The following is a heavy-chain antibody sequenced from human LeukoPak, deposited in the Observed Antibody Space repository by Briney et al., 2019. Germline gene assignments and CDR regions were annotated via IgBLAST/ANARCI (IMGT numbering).Heavy chain of an antibody. V-gene: IGHV4-4*07. CDR1: GGSISTYY. D-gene: IGHD4-11*01. CDR2: IFSSEST. J-gene: IGHJ3*02. CDR3: ARAPLTVKDAFDI. Sequence: PSETLSLTCTVSGGSISTYYWSWIRQPAGKGLEWIGRIFSSESTNYHPSLKGRVTMSLDTSKNQFSLRLSSVTAADTAVYYCARAPLTVKDAFDIWGQGTMVTVSS.